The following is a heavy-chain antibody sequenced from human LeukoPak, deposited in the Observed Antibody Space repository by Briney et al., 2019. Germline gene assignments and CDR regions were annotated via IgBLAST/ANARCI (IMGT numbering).Heavy chain of an antibody. Sequence: LSGGSLRLSCAASGFTFSSYAMSWVRQAPGKGLEWVSAIGGSGGSTYYADSVKGRFTISRDNSKNTLYLQMNSLRAEDTAVYYCAKDAPVNIVVVPAANSWGQGTLVTVSS. CDR3: AKDAPVNIVVVPAANS. D-gene: IGHD2-2*01. CDR1: GFTFSSYA. V-gene: IGHV3-23*01. J-gene: IGHJ4*02. CDR2: IGGSGGST.